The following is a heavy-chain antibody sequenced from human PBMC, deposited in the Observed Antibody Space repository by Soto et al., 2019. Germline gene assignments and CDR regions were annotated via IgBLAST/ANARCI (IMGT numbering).Heavy chain of an antibody. D-gene: IGHD2-8*02. CDR3: ARGPPWITGFDI. J-gene: IGHJ3*02. Sequence: QVQLQESGPGLVKPSETLSLTCTVSGGSISSDHWSWIRQPPEKGLEWIAYIYYSGSTDYNPSLKSRVTISIDTPKNQFSLKLSSVTAADTAVYYCARGPPWITGFDIWGQGTLVTVSS. CDR2: IYYSGST. CDR1: GGSISSDH. V-gene: IGHV4-59*01.